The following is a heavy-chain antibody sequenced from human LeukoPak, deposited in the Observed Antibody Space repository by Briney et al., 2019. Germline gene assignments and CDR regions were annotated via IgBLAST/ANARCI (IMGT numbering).Heavy chain of an antibody. CDR2: IYYSGST. J-gene: IGHJ4*02. D-gene: IGHD2-21*01. Sequence: KPSETLSLTCTVSGGSISSSSYYWGWIRQPPGKGLEWIGSIYYSGSTYYNPSLKSRVTISVDTSKNQFSLKLSSVTAADTAVYYCARGGRAYCGGDCYPHFDYWGQGTLVTVSS. CDR1: GGSISSSSYY. CDR3: ARGGRAYCGGDCYPHFDY. V-gene: IGHV4-39*07.